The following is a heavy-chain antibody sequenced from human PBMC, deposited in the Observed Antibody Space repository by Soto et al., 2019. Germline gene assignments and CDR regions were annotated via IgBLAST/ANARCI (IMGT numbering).Heavy chain of an antibody. J-gene: IGHJ4*02. CDR3: ARERTTTRLDY. CDR1: GYSFTSYY. CDR2: INPSGGST. Sequence: APVKVSCKAFGYSFTSYYMHWLRQAPGQGLEWMGIINPSGGSTSYAQKFQGRVTMTRDTSTSTVYMELSSLRSEDTAVYYCARERTTTRLDYWGQGTLVTVSS. V-gene: IGHV1-46*03. D-gene: IGHD1-1*01.